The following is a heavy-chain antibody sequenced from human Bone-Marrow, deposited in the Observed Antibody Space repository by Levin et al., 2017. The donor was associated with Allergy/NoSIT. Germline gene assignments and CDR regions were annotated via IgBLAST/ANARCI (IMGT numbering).Heavy chain of an antibody. D-gene: IGHD1-1*01. CDR3: AKGSTTGTTRSDY. V-gene: IGHV3-23*01. CDR1: GFTFSSYA. CDR2: IVNSGST. Sequence: PGGSLRLSCAASGFTFSSYAMSWVRQAPGKGLEWISSIVNSGSTYYADSVKGRFTISRDNSKNTLYLQMNSLRAEDTAEYYCAKGSTTGTTRSDYWSQGTLVTVSS. J-gene: IGHJ4*02.